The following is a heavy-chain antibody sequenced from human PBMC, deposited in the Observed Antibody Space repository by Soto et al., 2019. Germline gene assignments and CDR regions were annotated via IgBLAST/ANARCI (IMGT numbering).Heavy chain of an antibody. J-gene: IGHJ4*02. D-gene: IGHD3-16*01. CDR2: VFSGGDT. Sequence: GGSLRLSCAASDLTVSSNYMSWVRQAPGKGLEWVAIVFSGGDTFHGDSVKGRFTVSRDNFKNAIDLQMNSLKAEDTAVYYCAKGDFDSWGQGTLVTVSS. V-gene: IGHV3-53*01. CDR3: AKGDFDS. CDR1: DLTVSSNY.